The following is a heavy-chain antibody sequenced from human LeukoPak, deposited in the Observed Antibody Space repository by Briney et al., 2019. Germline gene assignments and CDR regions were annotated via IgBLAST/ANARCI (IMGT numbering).Heavy chain of an antibody. CDR1: GFTFSSYA. CDR2: IRYDGSNK. V-gene: IGHV3-30*02. CDR3: ATIRSYDSTSSDF. J-gene: IGHJ4*02. Sequence: PGGSLRLSCAASGFTFSSYAMSWVRQAPGKGLEWVAFIRYDGSNKYYADSVKGRFTISRDNSKNTLYLQMNSLRAEDTAVYYCATIRSYDSTSSDFWGQGTLVTVSS. D-gene: IGHD3-22*01.